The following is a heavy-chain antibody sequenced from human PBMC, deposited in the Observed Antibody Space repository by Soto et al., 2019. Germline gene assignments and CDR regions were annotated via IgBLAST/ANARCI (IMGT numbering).Heavy chain of an antibody. CDR2: IIPILGIA. CDR1: GGTFSSYT. CDR3: VSPSPGCSGGSCYCEVVDYYMDV. D-gene: IGHD2-15*01. V-gene: IGHV1-69*02. Sequence: QVQLVQSGAEVKKPGSSVKVSCKASGGTFSSYTISWVRQAPGQGLEWMGRIIPILGIANYAQKFQGRVTISAGKSKSKAYMELSSLRFEDTVVYYFVSPSPGCSGGSCYCEVVDYYMDVWGKGTTVTASS. J-gene: IGHJ6*03.